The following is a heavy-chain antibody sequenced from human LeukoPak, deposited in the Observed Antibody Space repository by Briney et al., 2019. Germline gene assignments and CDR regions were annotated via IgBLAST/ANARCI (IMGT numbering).Heavy chain of an antibody. V-gene: IGHV4-59*08. J-gene: IGHJ4*02. CDR2: IDNRGST. Sequence: PSETLSLTCTVSGVSICSYFGSCIRQPPGKGLEWIGYIDNRGSTNYNPSLKSRVTISVDTSKNQFSLKLNSVTAADTAVYYCARGGSYTPYWGQGTLVTVSS. D-gene: IGHD1-26*01. CDR1: GVSICSYF. CDR3: ARGGSYTPY.